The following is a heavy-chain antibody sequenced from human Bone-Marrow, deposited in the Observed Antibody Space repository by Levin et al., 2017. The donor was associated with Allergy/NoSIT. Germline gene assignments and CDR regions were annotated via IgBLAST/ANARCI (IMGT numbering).Heavy chain of an antibody. Sequence: GESLKISCAASRFSFSNYKMNWVRQAPGKGLEWVASISSGSDDIYYSDSVRGRFTISRDNARTSLYLQMNSLRVEDTAVYYCARGREEWLVSAGADWFDSWGQGTPVIVSS. D-gene: IGHD6-19*01. V-gene: IGHV3-21*01. CDR2: ISSGSDDI. J-gene: IGHJ5*01. CDR3: ARGREEWLVSAGADWFDS. CDR1: RFSFSNYK.